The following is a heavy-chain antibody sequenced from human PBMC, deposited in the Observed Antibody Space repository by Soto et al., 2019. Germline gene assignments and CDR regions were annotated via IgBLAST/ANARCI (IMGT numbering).Heavy chain of an antibody. CDR3: ATQELGGSYVYTFDP. Sequence: SETLSLTCTVSGGSISSSNYYWGWIRQPPGKGLEWIGSIYYSGSTYYNPSLKSRVTISVDTSKNQFSLKLSSVTAADTAVYYCATQELGGSYVYTFDPWGQGTLGTVSS. CDR1: GGSISSSNYY. V-gene: IGHV4-39*01. J-gene: IGHJ5*02. D-gene: IGHD1-26*01. CDR2: IYYSGST.